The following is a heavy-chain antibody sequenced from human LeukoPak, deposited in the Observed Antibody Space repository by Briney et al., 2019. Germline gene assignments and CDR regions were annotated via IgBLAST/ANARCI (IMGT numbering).Heavy chain of an antibody. V-gene: IGHV4-39*01. CDR2: IYYSGST. J-gene: IGHJ4*02. CDR1: GGSISSSSYY. Sequence: SETLSLTCTVSGGSISSSSYYWGWIRQPPGKGWEWIGSIYYSGSTYYNPSLKSRVTISVDTSKNQFSLKLSSVTAADTAVYYCASRLVGATVDYWGQGTLVTVSS. D-gene: IGHD1-26*01. CDR3: ASRLVGATVDY.